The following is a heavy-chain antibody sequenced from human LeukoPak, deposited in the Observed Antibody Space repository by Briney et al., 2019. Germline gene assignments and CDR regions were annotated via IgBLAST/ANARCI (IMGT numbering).Heavy chain of an antibody. CDR2: IVVGSGNT. D-gene: IGHD3-10*01. CDR3: AAGYGSGSYYPDYNWFDP. V-gene: IGHV1-58*02. Sequence: TSVKVSCKASGFTFTSSAMQWVRQARGQRLEWIGWIVVGSGNTNYAQKFQERVTITRDMSTSTAYMELSSLRSEDTAVYYCAAGYGSGSYYPDYNWFDPWGQGTLVTVSS. CDR1: GFTFTSSA. J-gene: IGHJ5*02.